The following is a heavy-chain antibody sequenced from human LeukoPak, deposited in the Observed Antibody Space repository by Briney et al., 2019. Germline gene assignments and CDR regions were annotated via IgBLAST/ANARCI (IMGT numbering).Heavy chain of an antibody. CDR3: TRRHATSQTFDY. CDR1: GYSISSGYY. Sequence: PSETLSLTCAVSGYSISSGYYWGWIRQPPGKGLEWIGSMYHSGMSYYNPSLESRVTISIDTSKNQFSLKLTSVTAADTATYYCTRRHATSQTFDYWGQGTLVTVSS. V-gene: IGHV4-38-2*01. CDR2: MYHSGMS. J-gene: IGHJ4*02.